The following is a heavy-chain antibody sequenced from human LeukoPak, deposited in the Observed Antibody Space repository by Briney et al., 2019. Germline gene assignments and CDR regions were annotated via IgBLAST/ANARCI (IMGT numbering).Heavy chain of an antibody. J-gene: IGHJ6*03. Sequence: ASVKVSCKASGGTFSSYAISWVRQAPGQGLEWMGGIIPIFGTANYAQKFQGRVTITADESTSTAYMELSSLRSEDTAVYYCARGNIRKKEYCYDSSGLLYYYYYYMDVWGKGTTVTVSS. CDR1: GGTFSSYA. D-gene: IGHD3-22*01. V-gene: IGHV1-69*13. CDR3: ARGNIRKKEYCYDSSGLLYYYYYYMDV. CDR2: IIPIFGTA.